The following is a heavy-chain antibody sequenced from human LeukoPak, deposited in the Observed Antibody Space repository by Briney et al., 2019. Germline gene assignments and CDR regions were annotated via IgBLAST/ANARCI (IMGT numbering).Heavy chain of an antibody. CDR3: ARGLGIVVVNNWYFDL. CDR1: GFTVSSNY. Sequence: GGSLRLSCAASGFTVSSNYMNWVRQAPGKGLEWVSVIYSGGSTYYADSVKGRFTISRHNSKNTLYLQMNSLRAEDTAVYYCARGLGIVVVNNWYFDLWGRGTLVTVSS. J-gene: IGHJ2*01. CDR2: IYSGGST. V-gene: IGHV3-53*04. D-gene: IGHD3-22*01.